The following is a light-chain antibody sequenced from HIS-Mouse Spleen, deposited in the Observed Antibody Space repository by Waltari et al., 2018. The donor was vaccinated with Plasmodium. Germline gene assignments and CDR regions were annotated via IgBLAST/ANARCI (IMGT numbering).Light chain of an antibody. J-gene: IGKJ3*01. V-gene: IGKV3-15*01. Sequence: EIEITKSQPTLNVSQGEKDTTSCRASQSVSSNLAWYQQKPGQAPRLLIYGASTRATGIPARFSGSGSGTEFTLTISSLQSEDFAVYYCQQYNNWSFTFGPGTKVDIK. CDR1: QSVSSN. CDR2: GAS. CDR3: QQYNNWSFT.